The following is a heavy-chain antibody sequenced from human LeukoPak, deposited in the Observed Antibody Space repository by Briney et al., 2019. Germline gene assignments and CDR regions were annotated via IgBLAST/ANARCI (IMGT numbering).Heavy chain of an antibody. V-gene: IGHV1-69*05. D-gene: IGHD2-15*01. J-gene: IGHJ3*02. Sequence: SVKVSCKASGGTFSSYAISWVRQAPGQGLEWMGGVIPIFGTANYAQKFQGRVTITTDESTSTAYMELSSLRSEDTAVYYCARAAPFFRGYCSGGSCYQGAFDIWGQGTMVTVSS. CDR2: VIPIFGTA. CDR3: ARAAPFFRGYCSGGSCYQGAFDI. CDR1: GGTFSSYA.